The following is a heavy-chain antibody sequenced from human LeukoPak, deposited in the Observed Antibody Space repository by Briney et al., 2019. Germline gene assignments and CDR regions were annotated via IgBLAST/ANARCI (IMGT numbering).Heavy chain of an antibody. CDR3: ARGKSDSSSSLGWYYYYYYMDV. J-gene: IGHJ6*03. V-gene: IGHV3-20*04. CDR2: TNWDGGRT. Sequence: SGGSLRLSCAASGFTFDDYAMSWVRQTPGKGLEWVSGTNWDGGRTGYADSVKGRFTISRDNAKNSLYLQMNSLRVEDTAMYYCARGKSDSSSSLGWYYYYYYMDVWGKGTTVTVSS. CDR1: GFTFDDYA. D-gene: IGHD6-6*01.